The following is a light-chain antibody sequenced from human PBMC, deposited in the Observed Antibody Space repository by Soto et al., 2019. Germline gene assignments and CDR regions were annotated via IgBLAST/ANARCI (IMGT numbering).Light chain of an antibody. CDR1: ENIRKW. CDR2: ETS. J-gene: IGKJ1*01. V-gene: IGKV1-5*03. CDR3: QQYYRYPWT. Sequence: GDRVTVSCRANENIRKWVAWYQQKPGRAPKLLIYETSILESGVPSRVSGGGSGTEFTLTISSLQPDDFATYYCQQYYRYPWTFGPGTKVEI.